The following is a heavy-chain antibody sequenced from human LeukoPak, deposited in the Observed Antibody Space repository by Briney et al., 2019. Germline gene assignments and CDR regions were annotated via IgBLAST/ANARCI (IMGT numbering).Heavy chain of an antibody. Sequence: PSETLSLTCTVPGGSISSYYWSWIRQPPGKGLEWIGYIYYSGSTNYNPSLKSRVTISVDTSKNQFSLKLSSVTAADTAVYYCARVGRFSGAFDIWGQGTMVTVSS. CDR2: IYYSGST. CDR3: ARVGRFSGAFDI. D-gene: IGHD2/OR15-2a*01. CDR1: GGSISSYY. J-gene: IGHJ3*02. V-gene: IGHV4-59*01.